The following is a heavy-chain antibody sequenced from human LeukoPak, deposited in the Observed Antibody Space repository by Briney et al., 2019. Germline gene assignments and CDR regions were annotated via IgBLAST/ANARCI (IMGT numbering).Heavy chain of an antibody. J-gene: IGHJ4*02. CDR1: GFTFSSYG. CDR3: ARDGLTRYSGSYYFDY. Sequence: GGSLRLSCAASGFTFSSYGMHWVRQAPAKGLEWVAVIWYDGSNKYYADSVKGRFTISRDNSKNTLYLQMNSLRAEDTAVYYCARDGLTRYSGSYYFDYWGQGTLVTVSS. D-gene: IGHD1-26*01. V-gene: IGHV3-33*01. CDR2: IWYDGSNK.